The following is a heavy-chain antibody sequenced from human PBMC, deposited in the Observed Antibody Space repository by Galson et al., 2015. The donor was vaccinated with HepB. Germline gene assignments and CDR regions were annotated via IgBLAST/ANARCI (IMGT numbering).Heavy chain of an antibody. J-gene: IGHJ4*02. D-gene: IGHD5-24*01. Sequence: SLRLSCAASGFTFSGSAIHWVRQASGKGPEWIGHIRSKATNFAALYVPSLKGRFTISRDDSKNLAYLHMRSLKTVSSVFRLLMCRYVRFTISRDDSKNLAYLHMRSLKTDDTAVYYCVRSGDFSGYSSRWGQGTLVTVSS. CDR3: MCRYVRFTISRDDSKNLAYLHMRSLKTDDTAVYYCVRSGDFSGYSSR. V-gene: IGHV3-73*01. CDR2: IRSKATNFAA. CDR1: GFTFSGSA.